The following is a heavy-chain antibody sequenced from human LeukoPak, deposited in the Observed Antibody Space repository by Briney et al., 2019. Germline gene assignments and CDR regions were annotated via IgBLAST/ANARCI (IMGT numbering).Heavy chain of an antibody. CDR3: ANGYCSGGSCYSDYHYGMDV. V-gene: IGHV3-30*18. D-gene: IGHD2-15*01. J-gene: IGHJ6*04. CDR2: ISYDGSNK. CDR1: GFTFSSYG. Sequence: GGSLRLSCAASGFTFSSYGMHWVRQAPGKGLEWVAVISYDGSNKYYADSVKGRFTISRDNSKNTLYLQMNSLRAEDTAVYYCANGYCSGGSCYSDYHYGMDVWGKGTTVTVSS.